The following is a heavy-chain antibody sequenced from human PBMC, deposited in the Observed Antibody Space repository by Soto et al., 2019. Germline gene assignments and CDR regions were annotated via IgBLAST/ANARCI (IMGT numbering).Heavy chain of an antibody. CDR1: GGTFASYA. V-gene: IGHV1-69*06. CDR2: IIPIFGTA. J-gene: IGHJ4*02. Sequence: SVKVSCKASGGTFASYAISWVRQAPGQGLEWLGGIIPIFGTANYAQKFQGRVTITADKSTSTAYMELSSLRSEDTAVYYCARGPALRGRYCSSTSCYSFDYWGQGTLVTVSS. CDR3: ARGPALRGRYCSSTSCYSFDY. D-gene: IGHD2-2*01.